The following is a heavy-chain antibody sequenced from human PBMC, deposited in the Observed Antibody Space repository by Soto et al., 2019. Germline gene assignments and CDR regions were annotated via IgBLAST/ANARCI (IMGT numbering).Heavy chain of an antibody. CDR1: GGSINDFAYY. Sequence: SETLSLTCTVSGGSINDFAYYWGWVRQPPGKGLEWIGTVYHNENTYYNPSLKSRVTISVDTAKNQFSLNLRSVTAADTAIYFCARRERYYGSPGWFDPWGQGALVTVSS. J-gene: IGHJ5*02. D-gene: IGHD3-16*01. CDR3: ARRERYYGSPGWFDP. V-gene: IGHV4-39*01. CDR2: VYHNENT.